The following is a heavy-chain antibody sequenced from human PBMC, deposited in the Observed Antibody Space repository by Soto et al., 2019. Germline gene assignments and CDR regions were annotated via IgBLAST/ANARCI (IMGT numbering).Heavy chain of an antibody. D-gene: IGHD3-10*01. V-gene: IGHV3-21*01. CDR2: ISSDNTYI. CDR1: GVSFSVYS. Sequence: AGSMRISCAASGVSFSVYSMHWVRQAPGKGLEWVSAISSDNTYINYADSVKGRFTISRDDAKNSLYLQMNSLRAEDTAVYYCATPVSPGGYWGLRTLLTVPS. J-gene: IGHJ4*02. CDR3: ATPVSPGGY.